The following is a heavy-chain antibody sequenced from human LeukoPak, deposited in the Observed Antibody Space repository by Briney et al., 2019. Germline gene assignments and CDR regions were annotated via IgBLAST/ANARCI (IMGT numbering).Heavy chain of an antibody. D-gene: IGHD6-13*01. CDR1: GFTFSNYW. J-gene: IGHJ4*02. CDR3: AKAPYRGGSSWTEFDY. Sequence: GGSLRLSCEGSGFTFSNYWMGWVRQAPGKGLEWVAFIRYDGSDKYYADSVKGRFTISRDSSKNPVYLQMNSLRDEDTAVYYCAKAPYRGGSSWTEFDYWGQGTLVTVSS. CDR2: IRYDGSDK. V-gene: IGHV3-30*02.